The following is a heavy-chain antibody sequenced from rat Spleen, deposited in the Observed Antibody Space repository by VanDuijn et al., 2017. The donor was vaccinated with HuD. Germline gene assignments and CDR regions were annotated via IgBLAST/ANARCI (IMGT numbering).Heavy chain of an antibody. CDR2: ISYDGSST. J-gene: IGHJ3*01. CDR3: TRALSD. CDR1: GFTFSNYG. V-gene: IGHV5-29*01. Sequence: EVQLVASGGGLVQPGRSLKLSCAASGFTFSNYGMAWVRQAPTKGLEWVATISYDGSSTYYRDSVKGRSTISRDNAKSTLYLQMNSLRSEDTATYYCTRALSDWGQGTLVTVSS.